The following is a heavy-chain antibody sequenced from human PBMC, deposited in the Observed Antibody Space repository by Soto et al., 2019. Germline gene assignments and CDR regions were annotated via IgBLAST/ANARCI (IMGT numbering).Heavy chain of an antibody. V-gene: IGHV1-8*01. CDR1: GYTFTNYE. CDR2: MNPGSGNT. D-gene: IGHD3-10*01. Sequence: QVQLVQSGAEVKKPGASVKVSCKASGYTFTNYEINWVRQATGQGLEWMGWMNPGSGNTGYAHKFQGRVTMTRNISMSTTYMELSRLGSDDTAIYYCARMAASGSLTGFDPWGQGTLVTVSS. J-gene: IGHJ5*02. CDR3: ARMAASGSLTGFDP.